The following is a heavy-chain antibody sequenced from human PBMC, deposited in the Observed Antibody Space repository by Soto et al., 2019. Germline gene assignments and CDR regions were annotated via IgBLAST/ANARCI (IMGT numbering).Heavy chain of an antibody. CDR3: ARAVAPYLGTWFDP. Sequence: QLQLQESGSGLVKPSQTLFLTCAVSGGSISSGNSYSWSWIRQPPGKGLAWIGSISHTGSTSYNPSLKGRVTMSVDKSKNQFSLKLSSVTAADMAVYYCARAVAPYLGTWFDPWGQGTLVIVSS. D-gene: IGHD3-16*01. CDR1: GGSISSGNSYS. J-gene: IGHJ5*02. V-gene: IGHV4-30-2*01. CDR2: ISHTGST.